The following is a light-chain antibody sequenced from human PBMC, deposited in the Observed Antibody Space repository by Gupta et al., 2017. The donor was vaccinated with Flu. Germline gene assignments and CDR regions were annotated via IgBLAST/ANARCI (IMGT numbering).Light chain of an antibody. V-gene: IGKV3-11*01. Sequence: PVTLSVSPGERATLSCRASQSVSSYLAWYQQKPGQAPRLLIYDASNRATGIPARFSGSGSGTDFTLTISSLEPEDFAVYYCQQRSNWPPTFGQGTKVEIK. J-gene: IGKJ1*01. CDR1: QSVSSY. CDR3: QQRSNWPPT. CDR2: DAS.